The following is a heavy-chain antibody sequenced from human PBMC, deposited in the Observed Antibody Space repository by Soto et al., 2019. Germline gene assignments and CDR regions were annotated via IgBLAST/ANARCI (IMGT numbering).Heavy chain of an antibody. J-gene: IGHJ6*02. D-gene: IGHD1-1*01. Sequence: GGTLRLSCAASGFTFSSYSMNWVRQAPGKGLGWVSSISISSSYIYYADSVNGRFTISRDNANNSLFLQMISLRAADTAAYYCARGHIICAPGSVEYYYGMDVWGQGTTVTVSS. CDR3: ARGHIICAPGSVEYYYGMDV. CDR2: ISISSSYI. V-gene: IGHV3-21*01. CDR1: GFTFSSYS.